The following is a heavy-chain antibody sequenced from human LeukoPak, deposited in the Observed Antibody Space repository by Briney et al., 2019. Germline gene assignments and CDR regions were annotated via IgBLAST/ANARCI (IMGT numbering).Heavy chain of an antibody. V-gene: IGHV4-34*01. CDR3: ARGPLRHGYYYYYYMDV. Sequence: PSETLSLTCAVYGGSFSGYYWSWIRQPPGKGLEWIGEINHSGSTNYNPSLKSRVTISVDTSKNQFSLKLSSVTAADTAVYYCARGPLRHGYYYYYYMDVWGKGTTVTVSS. J-gene: IGHJ6*03. CDR2: INHSGST. CDR1: GGSFSGYY.